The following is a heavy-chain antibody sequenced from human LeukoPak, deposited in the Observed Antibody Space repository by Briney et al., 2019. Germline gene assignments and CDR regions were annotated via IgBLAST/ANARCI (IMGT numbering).Heavy chain of an antibody. J-gene: IGHJ3*02. CDR3: AKELAYYYGSGTDAFDI. V-gene: IGHV3-30*02. CDR1: APTFKNYD. Sequence: GGSLRLSCAASAPTFKNYDMHWVRQAPGKGLEWVAFIRYDESNKYYADSVKGRFTISRDNSKNTLYLQMNSLRGEDTAVYYCAKELAYYYGSGTDAFDIWGQGTMVTVSS. CDR2: IRYDESNK. D-gene: IGHD3-10*01.